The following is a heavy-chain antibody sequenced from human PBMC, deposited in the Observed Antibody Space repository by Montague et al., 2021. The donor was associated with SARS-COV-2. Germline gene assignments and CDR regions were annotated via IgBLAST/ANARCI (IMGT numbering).Heavy chain of an antibody. Sequence: TLSLPCTVSGDSISNYSWSWIRQPPGRGLEWIGYIYYSGSTYYNPSXXXRVTISVDTSKNHFSLKLSSVTAADTAVYYCARRGRTLLPVATTIGGFDIWGQGTMVTVSS. J-gene: IGHJ3*02. V-gene: IGHV4-59*08. D-gene: IGHD5-12*01. CDR2: IYYSGST. CDR3: ARRGRTLLPVATTIGGFDI. CDR1: GDSISNYS.